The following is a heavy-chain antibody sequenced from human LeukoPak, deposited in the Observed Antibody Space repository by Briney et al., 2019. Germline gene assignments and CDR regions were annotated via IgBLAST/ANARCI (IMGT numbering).Heavy chain of an antibody. D-gene: IGHD3-3*01. CDR1: GGTFSSYA. CDR2: IIPIFGTA. J-gene: IGHJ3*02. CDR3: ARGRFPWSVSRAFDI. Sequence: GASVKVSCKASGGTFSSYAISWVRQAPGQGLEWMGGIIPIFGTANYAQKFQGRVTITTDESTSTAYMELSSLRSEDTAVYYCARGRFPWSVSRAFDIWGQETMVTVSS. V-gene: IGHV1-69*05.